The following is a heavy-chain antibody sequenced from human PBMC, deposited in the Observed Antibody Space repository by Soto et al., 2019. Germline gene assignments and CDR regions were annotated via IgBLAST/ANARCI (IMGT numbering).Heavy chain of an antibody. Sequence: XASLRLSCAASGFTFSSYSMNWVRQAPGKGLEWVSSISSSSSYIYYADSVKGRFTISRDNAKNSLYLQMNSLRAEDTAVYYCARGPRMYYDFWSGYQNYYYGMDVWGQGTTVTVSS. D-gene: IGHD3-3*01. V-gene: IGHV3-21*01. CDR2: ISSSSSYI. CDR1: GFTFSSYS. J-gene: IGHJ6*02. CDR3: ARGPRMYYDFWSGYQNYYYGMDV.